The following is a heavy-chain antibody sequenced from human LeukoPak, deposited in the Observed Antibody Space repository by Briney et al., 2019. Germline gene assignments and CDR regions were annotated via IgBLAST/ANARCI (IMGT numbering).Heavy chain of an antibody. CDR1: GFTFSDYY. Sequence: GGSLRLSCAASGFTFSDYYISWIRQAPGKGLEWVSYISSSGSTIYYADSVKGRFTISRDNAKNSLYLQMNSLRAEDTAVYYCARGQQQLVLHYYYYGMDVWGQGTTVTVSS. CDR2: ISSSGSTI. D-gene: IGHD6-13*01. V-gene: IGHV3-11*01. J-gene: IGHJ6*02. CDR3: ARGQQQLVLHYYYYGMDV.